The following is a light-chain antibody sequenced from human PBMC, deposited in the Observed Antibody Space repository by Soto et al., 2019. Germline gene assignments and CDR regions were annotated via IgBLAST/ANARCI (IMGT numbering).Light chain of an antibody. CDR3: QQYYTSPLT. V-gene: IGKV1D-16*01. CDR1: QGVSTW. Sequence: DIQLTQSPSSLAASVGDRVTITCRASQGVSTWLAWHQQKPEKAPKSLVYATSKLQSGVPSRFNGTRSGTEFTLTISSLQRENVATYFCQQYYTSPLTVGGGTKVEIK. J-gene: IGKJ4*01. CDR2: ATS.